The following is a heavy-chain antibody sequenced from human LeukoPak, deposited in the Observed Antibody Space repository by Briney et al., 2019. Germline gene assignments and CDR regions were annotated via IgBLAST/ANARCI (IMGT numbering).Heavy chain of an antibody. CDR1: GYTFASYG. CDR3: ARVIHWGYDY. CDR2: ISAYNGNP. V-gene: IGHV1-18*01. Sequence: ASVKVSCKASGYTFASYGISWVRQASGQGLEWMGWISAYNGNPNYAQKLQVRVTMTTDTSTSTAYMELRSLRSDDTAVYYCARVIHWGYDYWGQGTLVTVSS. D-gene: IGHD7-27*01. J-gene: IGHJ4*02.